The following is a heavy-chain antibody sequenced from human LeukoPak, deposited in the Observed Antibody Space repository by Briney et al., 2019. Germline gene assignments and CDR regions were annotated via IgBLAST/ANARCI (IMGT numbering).Heavy chain of an antibody. J-gene: IGHJ5*02. V-gene: IGHV1-8*01. D-gene: IGHD6-6*01. Sequence: ASVKVSCTASGYTFTSYDINWVRQATGQGLEWMGWMNPNSGNTGYAQKFQGRVTMTRNTSISTAYMELSSLRSEDTAVYYCARGLLFRIAARRVFDPWGQGTLVTVSS. CDR1: GYTFTSYD. CDR2: MNPNSGNT. CDR3: ARGLLFRIAARRVFDP.